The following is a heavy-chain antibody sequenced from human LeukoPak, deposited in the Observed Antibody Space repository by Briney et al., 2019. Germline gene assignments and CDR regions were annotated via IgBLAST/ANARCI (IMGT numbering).Heavy chain of an antibody. Sequence: SETLSLTCTVSGGSISSYYWSWIRQPPGKGLEWIGYIYYSGTTHYNPSLKSRVTISLDTSKNQFSLKLSSVTAADTAVYFCARGYSYSRYYFDYWGQGTLVTVSS. J-gene: IGHJ4*02. V-gene: IGHV4-59*01. CDR2: IYYSGTT. CDR1: GGSISSYY. CDR3: ARGYSYSRYYFDY. D-gene: IGHD5-18*01.